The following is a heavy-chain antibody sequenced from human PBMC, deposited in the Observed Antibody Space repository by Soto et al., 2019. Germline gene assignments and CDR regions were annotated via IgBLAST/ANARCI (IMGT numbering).Heavy chain of an antibody. CDR2: ISSSGSTI. J-gene: IGHJ4*02. CDR3: ARGQYSSGGGYFDY. CDR1: GFTFSSYE. D-gene: IGHD6-19*01. V-gene: IGHV3-48*03. Sequence: GGSLRLSCAASGFTFSSYEMNWVRQAPGKGLEWVSYISSSGSTIYYADSVKGRFTISRDNAKNSLYLQMNSLRAEDTAFYYCARGQYSSGGGYFDYWGQETLVTVSS.